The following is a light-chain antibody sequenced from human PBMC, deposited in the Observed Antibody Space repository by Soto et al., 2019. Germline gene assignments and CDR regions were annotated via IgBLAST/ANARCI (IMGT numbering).Light chain of an antibody. J-gene: IGKJ5*01. Sequence: EIVLTQSPATLSLSPGEGATLSCRASQSVGSLLAWYQQKPGQAPSLVIYDASNRATGIPARFSGSGSGTAFTLTISSLEPEDFAVYYCQQRSNWPITFGQGTRLEIK. CDR3: QQRSNWPIT. V-gene: IGKV3-11*01. CDR2: DAS. CDR1: QSVGSL.